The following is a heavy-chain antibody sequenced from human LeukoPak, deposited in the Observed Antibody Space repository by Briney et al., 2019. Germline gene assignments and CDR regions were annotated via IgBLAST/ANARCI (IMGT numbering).Heavy chain of an antibody. CDR1: GYTFTNYG. J-gene: IGHJ4*02. CDR3: AKDSDYGRLMDS. D-gene: IGHD4-17*01. Sequence: ASVKVSCRASGYTFTNYGVTWVRQAPGQGLEWMGWISAYNGNTNFAQKLQGRVTMTTDTSTSTAYMELRSLRSDDTAVYYCAKDSDYGRLMDSWGQGTLVTVSS. CDR2: ISAYNGNT. V-gene: IGHV1-18*01.